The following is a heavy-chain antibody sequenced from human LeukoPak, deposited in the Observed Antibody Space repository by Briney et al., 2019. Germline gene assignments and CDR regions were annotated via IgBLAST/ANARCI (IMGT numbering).Heavy chain of an antibody. V-gene: IGHV3-48*04. CDR2: ISSSGSTI. D-gene: IGHD6-6*01. Sequence: PGGSLRLSCAASGFTFSSYAMSWVRQAPGKGLEWVSYISSSGSTIYYADSVKGRFTISRDNAKNSLYLQMNSLRAEDTAVYYCARGVAARLVSVFDIDYWGQGTLVTVSS. J-gene: IGHJ4*02. CDR3: ARGVAARLVSVFDIDY. CDR1: GFTFSSYA.